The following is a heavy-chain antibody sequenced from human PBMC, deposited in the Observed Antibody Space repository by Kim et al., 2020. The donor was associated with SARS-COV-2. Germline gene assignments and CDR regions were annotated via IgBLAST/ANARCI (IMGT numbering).Heavy chain of an antibody. J-gene: IGHJ4*02. D-gene: IGHD4-17*01. Sequence: GSEKNYVDAVKGRFTIYRDNAKNSLYLQMNSLRAEDTAVYYCARERYGDYDWGQGTLVIVSS. V-gene: IGHV3-7*01. CDR3: ARERYGDYD. CDR2: GSEK.